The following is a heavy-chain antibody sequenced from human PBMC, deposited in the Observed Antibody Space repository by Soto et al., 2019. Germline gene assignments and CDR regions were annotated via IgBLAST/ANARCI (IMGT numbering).Heavy chain of an antibody. J-gene: IGHJ4*02. CDR1: GFTFSNYA. CDR3: ATRDCSSTSCYGPVNY. CDR2: ISGTGGTT. D-gene: IGHD2-2*01. V-gene: IGHV3-23*01. Sequence: VQLLESGGGLVQPGGSLRLSCAASGFTFSNYAMNWVRQVPGKGLEWVSGISGTGGTTYYADSVRGRFTISRDNSKNTLYLQMNSLRAEDTAIYYCATRDCSSTSCYGPVNYWGQGTLVTVSS.